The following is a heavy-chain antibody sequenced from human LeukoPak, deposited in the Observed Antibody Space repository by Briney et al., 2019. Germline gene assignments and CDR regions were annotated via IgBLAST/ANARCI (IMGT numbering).Heavy chain of an antibody. V-gene: IGHV3-48*01. J-gene: IGHJ4*02. CDR1: GFTFSSYS. D-gene: IGHD3-10*01. CDR2: ISSSSSTI. Sequence: PGGSLRLSCAASGFTFSSYSMNWVRQAPGKGLEWVSYISSSSSTIYYADSVKGRFTISRDNAKNSLYLQMNSLRAEDTAVYYCAKDLRSGSGSYYSVYWGQGTLVTVSS. CDR3: AKDLRSGSGSYYSVY.